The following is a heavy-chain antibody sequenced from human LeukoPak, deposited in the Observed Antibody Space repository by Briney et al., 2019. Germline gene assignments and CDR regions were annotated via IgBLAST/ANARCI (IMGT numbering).Heavy chain of an antibody. CDR2: ISPDGGRS. Sequence: GGSLRLSCAASGFTFGDYPMHWIRQTPGQGLEWVSLISPDGGRSFQAGSVRGRFTISRDNSKNSLYLRMNSLRSEDTALYYCAKDMGGSGRNWASNWFDPWGQGTLVTVSS. CDR1: GFTFGDYP. D-gene: IGHD1-26*01. CDR3: AKDMGGSGRNWASNWFDP. V-gene: IGHV3-43*02. J-gene: IGHJ5*02.